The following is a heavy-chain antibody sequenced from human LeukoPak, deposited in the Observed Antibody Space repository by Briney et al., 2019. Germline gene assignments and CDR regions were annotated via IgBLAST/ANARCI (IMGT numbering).Heavy chain of an antibody. CDR1: GYTFTSYD. Sequence: ASVKVSCKASGYTFTSYDICWVRQATGQGLEWMGWMNPNSGDTGYAQKFQGRVTMTRDTSISTAYMELSNLRSDDTAVYYCARGPAGDYWGQGTLVTVSS. V-gene: IGHV1-8*01. J-gene: IGHJ4*02. CDR3: ARGPAGDY. CDR2: MNPNSGDT.